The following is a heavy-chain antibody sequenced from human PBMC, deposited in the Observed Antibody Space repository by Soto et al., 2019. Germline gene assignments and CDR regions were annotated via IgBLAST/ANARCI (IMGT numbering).Heavy chain of an antibody. CDR1: GYTFTNYA. J-gene: IGHJ4*02. CDR3: ARAWFGDFVYYFDY. V-gene: IGHV1-18*01. D-gene: IGHD3-10*01. Sequence: QVQLVQSGAEVKKPGASVKVSCKASGYTFTNYAISWVRQAPGQGLEWMGWISAYNGNTNYAQKRAGRVTMTTDTSTSSASMELRSLRSDDTAVYYCARAWFGDFVYYFDYWGQGTLVTVSS. CDR2: ISAYNGNT.